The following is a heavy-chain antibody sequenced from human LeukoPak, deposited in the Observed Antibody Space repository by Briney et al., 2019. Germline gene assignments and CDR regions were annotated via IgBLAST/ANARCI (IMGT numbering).Heavy chain of an antibody. CDR2: ISGSGGST. CDR3: AKDQDYYDSSGYCDY. Sequence: SGGSLRLSCAASGFTFSSYAMSWVRQAPGKGLEWVSAISGSGGSTYYVDSVKGRFTISRDNSKNTLYLQMNSLRAEDTAVYYCAKDQDYYDSSGYCDYWGQGTLVTVSS. J-gene: IGHJ4*02. CDR1: GFTFSSYA. V-gene: IGHV3-23*01. D-gene: IGHD3-22*01.